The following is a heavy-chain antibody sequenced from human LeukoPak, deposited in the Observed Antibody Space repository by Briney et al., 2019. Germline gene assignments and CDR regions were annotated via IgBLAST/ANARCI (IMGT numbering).Heavy chain of an antibody. D-gene: IGHD3-10*01. CDR2: INPNSGGT. J-gene: IGHJ4*02. CDR3: ARGALWFGPFDY. Sequence: ASVKVSCKASGYTFTGYYIHWVRQAPGQGLEWMGWINPNSGGTNYAQRFQGRVTVTRDTSITTAYMELSSLRSDDTAVYYCARGALWFGPFDYWGQGTLVTVSS. V-gene: IGHV1-2*02. CDR1: GYTFTGYY.